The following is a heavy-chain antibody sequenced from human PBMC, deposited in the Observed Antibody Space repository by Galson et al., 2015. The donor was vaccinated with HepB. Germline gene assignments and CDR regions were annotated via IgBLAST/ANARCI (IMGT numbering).Heavy chain of an antibody. J-gene: IGHJ4*02. V-gene: IGHV3-30*03. CDR2: ISYDGSNK. CDR1: GFTFSSYG. CDR3: ARDPHRSYSYGQFDY. Sequence: SLRLSCAASGFTFSSYGMHWVRQAPGKGLEWVAVISYDGSNKYYADSVKGRFTISRDNSKNTLYLQMNSLRAEDTAVYYCARDPHRSYSYGQFDYWGQGTLVTVSS. D-gene: IGHD5-18*01.